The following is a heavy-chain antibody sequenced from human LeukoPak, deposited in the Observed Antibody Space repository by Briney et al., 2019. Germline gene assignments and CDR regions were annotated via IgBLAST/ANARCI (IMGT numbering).Heavy chain of an antibody. CDR2: ISYDGSNK. CDR3: AREEKVVITPRYYGMDV. J-gene: IGHJ6*02. Sequence: GRSLRLSCAASGFTFSSYGMHWVRQAPGKGLEWVAVISYDGSNKYYADSVKGRFTISRDNSKNTLYLQMNSLRAEDTAVYYCAREEKVVITPRYYGMDVWGQGTTVTVSS. V-gene: IGHV3-30*03. CDR1: GFTFSSYG. D-gene: IGHD3-22*01.